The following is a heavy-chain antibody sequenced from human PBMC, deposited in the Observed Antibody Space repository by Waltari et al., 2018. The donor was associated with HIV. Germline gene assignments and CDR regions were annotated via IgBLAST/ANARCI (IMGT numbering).Heavy chain of an antibody. CDR2: IYSGGST. Sequence: EVQMVESGGGLVKPGGSLRLSRAASGFAVRRTYIRWARQAPGKGLEWVSVIYSGGSTYYADSVKGRFTISRDNSKNTLYLQMNSLRAEDTAVYYCARDQVSAPDYYYYGMDVWGQGTTVTVSS. CDR3: ARDQVSAPDYYYYGMDV. D-gene: IGHD1-20*01. J-gene: IGHJ6*02. CDR1: GFAVRRTY. V-gene: IGHV3-66*01.